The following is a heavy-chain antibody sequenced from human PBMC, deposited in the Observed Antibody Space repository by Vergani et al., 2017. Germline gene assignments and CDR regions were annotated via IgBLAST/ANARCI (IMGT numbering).Heavy chain of an antibody. CDR2: IFPSDSDT. CDR1: GYTFTSHW. V-gene: IGHV5-51*01. D-gene: IGHD5-18*01. J-gene: IGHJ4*02. CDR3: AKRIGAYSYGLDS. Sequence: EVQLVQSGAEVKKPGESLRISCKASGYTFTSHWIGWARQMPGQCLEWIGIIFPSDSDTRYSPSFQGQVTISVSKSITTAYLQWNSLRTSDTAMYYCAKRIGAYSYGLDSWGQGTLVTVSS.